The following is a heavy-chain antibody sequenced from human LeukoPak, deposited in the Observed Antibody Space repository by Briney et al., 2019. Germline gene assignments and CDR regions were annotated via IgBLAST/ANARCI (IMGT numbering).Heavy chain of an antibody. CDR3: ARVIRYCSGGSCFNWFDP. Sequence: SETLSLTCTVSGGSISSGDYYWSWIRQPPGKGLEWIGYIYYSGSTYYNPSLKSRVTISVDTSKNQFSLKLSSVTAADTAVYYCARVIRYCSGGSCFNWFDPWGQGTLVTVSS. J-gene: IGHJ5*02. CDR1: GGSISSGDYY. V-gene: IGHV4-30-4*08. D-gene: IGHD2-15*01. CDR2: IYYSGST.